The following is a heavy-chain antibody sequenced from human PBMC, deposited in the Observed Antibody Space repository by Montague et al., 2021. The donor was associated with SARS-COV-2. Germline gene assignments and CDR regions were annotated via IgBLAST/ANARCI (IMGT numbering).Heavy chain of an antibody. Sequence: TLSLTCSVSGGSINTGGYHWNWIRQSAGKGLEWIGRIYSSGSTNSRPSLKSRVTISLDTSKNQFSLWLSSVTAADTAVYYCARDPGYTSFTRWYFDLWGPGTLVTVSS. CDR3: ARDPGYTSFTRWYFDL. J-gene: IGHJ2*01. CDR2: IYSSGST. CDR1: GGSINTGGYH. V-gene: IGHV4-61*02. D-gene: IGHD5-18*01.